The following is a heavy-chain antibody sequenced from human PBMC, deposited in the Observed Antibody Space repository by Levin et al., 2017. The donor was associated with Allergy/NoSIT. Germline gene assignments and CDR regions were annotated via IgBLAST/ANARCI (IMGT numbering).Heavy chain of an antibody. CDR2: ISYDGSNK. V-gene: IGHV3-30*18. Sequence: PGGSLRLSCAASGFTFSSYGMHWVRQAPGKGLEWVAVISYDGSNKYYADSVKGRFTISRDNSKNTLYLQMNSLRAEDTAVYYCAKPYGDYINYYYYGMDVWGQGTTVTVSS. CDR3: AKPYGDYINYYYYGMDV. J-gene: IGHJ6*02. D-gene: IGHD4-17*01. CDR1: GFTFSSYG.